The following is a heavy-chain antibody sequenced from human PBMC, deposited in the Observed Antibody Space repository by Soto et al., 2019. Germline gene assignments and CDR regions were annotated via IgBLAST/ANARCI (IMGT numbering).Heavy chain of an antibody. J-gene: IGHJ4*02. CDR3: ARDRAFGGYDFDY. V-gene: IGHV3-74*01. CDR2: IISDGSST. CDR1: GFNFNDYW. D-gene: IGHD5-12*01. Sequence: PGGSLRLSCAASGFNFNDYWMHWVRQAPGKGLVWVSRIISDGSSTSYADSVKGRFTISRDNVKNTLYLQMNNLRAEDTAVYYCARDRAFGGYDFDYWGQGTLVTVSS.